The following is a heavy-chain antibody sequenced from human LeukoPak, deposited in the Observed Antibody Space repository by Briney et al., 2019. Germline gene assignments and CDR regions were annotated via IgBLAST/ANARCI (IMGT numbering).Heavy chain of an antibody. CDR1: GGTFSSYA. CDR2: IIPIFGTA. Sequence: VASVKVSCKASGGTFSSYAISWVRQAPGQGLEWMGGIIPIFGTANYAQKFQGRVTITTDESTSTAYMELSSLRSEDTAVYYCARVWSSGYTKDYWGQGTLVTVSS. V-gene: IGHV1-69*05. J-gene: IGHJ4*02. D-gene: IGHD3-22*01. CDR3: ARVWSSGYTKDY.